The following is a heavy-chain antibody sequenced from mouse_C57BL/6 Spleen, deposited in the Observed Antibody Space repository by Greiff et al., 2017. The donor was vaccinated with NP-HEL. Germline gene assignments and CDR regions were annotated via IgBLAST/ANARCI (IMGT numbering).Heavy chain of an antibody. CDR2: IRLKSDNYAT. CDR3: TAVVAHWYFDV. Sequence: EVKLQESGGGLVQPGGSMKLSCVASGFTFSNYWMNWVRQSPEKGLEWVAQIRLKSDNYATHYAESVKGRFTISRDDSKSSVYLQMNNLRAEDTGIYYCTAVVAHWYFDVWGTGTTVTVSS. J-gene: IGHJ1*03. D-gene: IGHD1-1*01. CDR1: GFTFSNYW. V-gene: IGHV6-3*01.